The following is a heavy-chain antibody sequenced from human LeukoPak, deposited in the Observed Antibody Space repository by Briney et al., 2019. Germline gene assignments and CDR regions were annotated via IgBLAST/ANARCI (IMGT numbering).Heavy chain of an antibody. Sequence: WASVKVSCKASGGTFSSYAISWVRQAPGQGLEWMGRIIPILGIANYAQKFQGRVTITADESTSTAYMELSSLRSEDTAVYYCAYTRGAVVTKSWGQGTLVTVSS. CDR1: GGTFSSYA. J-gene: IGHJ4*02. CDR2: IIPILGIA. V-gene: IGHV1-69*04. D-gene: IGHD2-21*02. CDR3: AYTRGAVVTKS.